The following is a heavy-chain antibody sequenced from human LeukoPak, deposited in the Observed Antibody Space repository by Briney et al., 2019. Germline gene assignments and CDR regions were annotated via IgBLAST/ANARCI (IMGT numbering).Heavy chain of an antibody. D-gene: IGHD4-17*01. CDR3: ARDRDYGDYEVGGY. CDR1: GYTXTSYG. J-gene: IGHJ4*02. V-gene: IGHV1-18*01. Sequence: ASVKVSCKASGYTXTSYGISWVRQAPGQGLEWMGWISAYNGNTNYAQKLQGRVTMTTDTSTSTAYMELRSLRSDDTAVYYCARDRDYGDYEVGGYWGQGTLVTVSS. CDR2: ISAYNGNT.